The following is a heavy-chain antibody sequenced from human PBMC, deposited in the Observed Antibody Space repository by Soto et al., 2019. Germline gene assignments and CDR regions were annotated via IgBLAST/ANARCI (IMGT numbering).Heavy chain of an antibody. CDR3: ARSTGYGDSYFDY. J-gene: IGHJ4*02. CDR1: GGSIRTYY. D-gene: IGHD4-17*01. CDR2: MYYGGST. V-gene: IGHV4-59*01. Sequence: SETLSLTCTVSGGSIRTYYWNWIRQPPGKGLEWIGYMYYGGSTNYNPSIKSRVTVSGDTYKNDFSKKLKTETAADTAVYYCARSTGYGDSYFDYWGRGTLVT.